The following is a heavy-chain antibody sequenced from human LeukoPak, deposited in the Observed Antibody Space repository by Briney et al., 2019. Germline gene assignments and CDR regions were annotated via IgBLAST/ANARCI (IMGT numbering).Heavy chain of an antibody. CDR2: INPNSGGT. V-gene: IGHV1-2*02. D-gene: IGHD2-21*02. Sequence: GASVKVSCKTSGFSFTYFFIGYYMHWVRQAPGQGLEWMGWINPNSGGTNYAQNFQGRVTMTRDTSITTAYMELSRLRSDDTAVYYCASFCGRGGDCYSRFDYWGQGTLVTVSS. CDR3: ASFCGRGGDCYSRFDY. CDR1: GFSFTYFFIGYY. J-gene: IGHJ4*02.